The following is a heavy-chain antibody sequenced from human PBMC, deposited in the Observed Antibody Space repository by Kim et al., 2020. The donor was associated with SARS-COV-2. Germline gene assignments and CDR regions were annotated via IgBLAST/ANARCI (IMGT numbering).Heavy chain of an antibody. Sequence: GGSLRLSCAASGFTFSSYWMHWVRQAPGKGLVWVSRINSDGSSTSYADSVKGRFTISRDNAKNTLYLQMNSLRAEDTAVYYCARGYSSSWFPPGVYFQHWGQGTLVTVSS. CDR1: GFTFSSYW. CDR2: INSDGSST. CDR3: ARGYSSSWFPPGVYFQH. V-gene: IGHV3-74*01. D-gene: IGHD6-13*01. J-gene: IGHJ1*01.